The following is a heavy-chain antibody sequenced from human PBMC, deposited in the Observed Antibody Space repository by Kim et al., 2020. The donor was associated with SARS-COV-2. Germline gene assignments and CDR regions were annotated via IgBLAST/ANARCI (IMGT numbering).Heavy chain of an antibody. CDR1: GYTFTSYA. D-gene: IGHD6-13*01. V-gene: IGHV7-4-1*02. J-gene: IGHJ6*03. CDR3: ARDHSSSWFIYYYYYMDV. CDR2: INTNTGNP. Sequence: SVKVSCKASGYTFTSYAMNWVRQAPGQGLEWMGWINTNTGNPTYAQGFTGRFVFSLDTSVSTAYLQISSLKAEDTAVYYCARDHSSSWFIYYYYYMDVWGKGTTVTVSS.